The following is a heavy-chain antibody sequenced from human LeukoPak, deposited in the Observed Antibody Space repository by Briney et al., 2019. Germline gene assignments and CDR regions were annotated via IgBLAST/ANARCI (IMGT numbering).Heavy chain of an antibody. CDR3: ARWGRATSFDY. Sequence: GGSLRLSCAASGFTFANHAMNWVRQAPGKGLEWVSVISGSGESTLYADSVKGRFTISRDSAKNSLYLQMNSLRDEDTAVYYRARWGRATSFDYWGQGTLVTVSS. J-gene: IGHJ4*02. CDR2: ISGSGEST. CDR1: GFTFANHA. D-gene: IGHD1-26*01. V-gene: IGHV3-23*01.